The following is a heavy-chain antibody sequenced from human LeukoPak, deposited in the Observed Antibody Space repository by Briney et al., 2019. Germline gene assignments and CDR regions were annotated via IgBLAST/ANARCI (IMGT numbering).Heavy chain of an antibody. CDR3: ARGSMITFGGVIASAFDY. CDR1: GGSFSGYY. Sequence: SETLSLTCAVYGGSFSGYYWSWIRQPPGKGLEWIGEINHSGSTNYNPSLKSRVTISVDTFKNQFSLKLSSVTAADTAVYYCARGSMITFGGVIASAFDYWGQGTLVTVSS. V-gene: IGHV4-34*01. J-gene: IGHJ4*02. CDR2: INHSGST. D-gene: IGHD3-16*02.